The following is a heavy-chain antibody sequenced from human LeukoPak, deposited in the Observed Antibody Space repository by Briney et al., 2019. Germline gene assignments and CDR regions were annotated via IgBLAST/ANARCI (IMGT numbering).Heavy chain of an antibody. D-gene: IGHD2-8*01. J-gene: IGHJ4*02. Sequence: GASVKVSCKASGYTFTSYDINWVRQATGQGLEWMGWMNPNSGNTGYAQKFQGRVTMTRNTSISTAYMELSSLRSEDTAVYYCARGRFYRYCTNGVCYSYRGQGTLVTVSS. CDR2: MNPNSGNT. CDR1: GYTFTSYD. V-gene: IGHV1-8*01. CDR3: ARGRFYRYCTNGVCYSY.